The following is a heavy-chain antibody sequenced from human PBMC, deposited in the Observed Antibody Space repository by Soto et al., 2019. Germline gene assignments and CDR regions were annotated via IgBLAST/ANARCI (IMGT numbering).Heavy chain of an antibody. Sequence: ASVKVSCQSFGYSFTSFVVHWVRQASGQGLEWMGWMNPNSGNTDYAQRFQGRVTMTRNTSINTAYMELNSLTSDDTAVYYCARGDWFGNFDYWGQGTLVTVSS. D-gene: IGHD3-9*01. CDR1: GYSFTSFV. V-gene: IGHV1-8*02. J-gene: IGHJ4*02. CDR2: MNPNSGNT. CDR3: ARGDWFGNFDY.